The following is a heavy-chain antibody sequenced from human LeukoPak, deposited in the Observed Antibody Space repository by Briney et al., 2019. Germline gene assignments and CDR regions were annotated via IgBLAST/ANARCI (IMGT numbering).Heavy chain of an antibody. Sequence: GGSLRLSRAASGFTFTKYAMSWVRQVPGKGLEWVSTISGSGSSTYYADSVKGRFSISRDNSKNTLYLQMNSLRAEDTAVYYCAKGQGSDWKYYFDYWGQGTLVTVSS. CDR3: AKGQGSDWKYYFDY. J-gene: IGHJ4*02. V-gene: IGHV3-23*01. CDR2: ISGSGSST. D-gene: IGHD6-19*01. CDR1: GFTFTKYA.